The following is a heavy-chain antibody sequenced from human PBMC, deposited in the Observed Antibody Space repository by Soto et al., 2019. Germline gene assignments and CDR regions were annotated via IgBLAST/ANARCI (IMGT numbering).Heavy chain of an antibody. D-gene: IGHD3-10*01. CDR3: ARSPNYYYYGFDV. CDR1: GGSVSSGDYF. J-gene: IGHJ6*02. V-gene: IGHV4-61*08. Sequence: ETLSLTCTVSGGSVSSGDYFRSWLRQSPGKRLEWIAYIYYSGSTNYNPSLKSRATISVDTSKSQVSLTLTSMTAADAALYYCARSPNYYYYGFDVWGQGTAVTVSS. CDR2: IYYSGST.